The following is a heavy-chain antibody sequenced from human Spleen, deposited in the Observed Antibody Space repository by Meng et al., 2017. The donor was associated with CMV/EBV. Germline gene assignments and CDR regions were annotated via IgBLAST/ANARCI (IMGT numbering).Heavy chain of an antibody. V-gene: IGHV3-11*04. CDR1: GVNFSDYY. D-gene: IGHD3-10*01. J-gene: IGHJ4*02. CDR3: ARVTMVRGPIDY. CDR2: ISSSGNTI. Sequence: SFAASGVNFSDYYMSWIRQAPGKGLEWVSYISSSGNTIYYAASVKGRFTISRDNAKNSLYLQMNSLRAEDTAVYYCARVTMVRGPIDYWGQGTLVTVSS.